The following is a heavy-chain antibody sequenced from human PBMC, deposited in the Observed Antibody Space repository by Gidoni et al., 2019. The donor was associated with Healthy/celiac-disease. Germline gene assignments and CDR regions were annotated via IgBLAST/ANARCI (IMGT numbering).Heavy chain of an antibody. CDR2: ISGSGGST. CDR3: AKDQSCSGGSCYSGDDAFDI. J-gene: IGHJ3*02. D-gene: IGHD2-15*01. V-gene: IGHV3-23*01. Sequence: EVQLLESGGGLVQPGGSLRLSCAASGFPFSSYAMSWVRQAPGKGLEGVSAISGSGGSTYYADSVKGRFTISRDNSKNTLYLQMNSLRAEDTAVYYCAKDQSCSGGSCYSGDDAFDIWGQGTMVTVSS. CDR1: GFPFSSYA.